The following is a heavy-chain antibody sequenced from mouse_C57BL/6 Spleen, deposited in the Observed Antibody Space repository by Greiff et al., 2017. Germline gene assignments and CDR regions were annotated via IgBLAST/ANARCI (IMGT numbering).Heavy chain of an antibody. CDR3: TTATGYFDY. D-gene: IGHD1-1*01. CDR1: GFNIKDDY. J-gene: IGHJ2*01. Sequence: VQLQQSGAELVRPGASVKLSCTASGFNIKDDYMHWVKQGPEQGLEWIGWIDPENGDTEYASKFQGKATITADTSSTTAYLQLSSLTSEYTAVYYCTTATGYFDYWGQGTTLTVSS. CDR2: IDPENGDT. V-gene: IGHV14-4*01.